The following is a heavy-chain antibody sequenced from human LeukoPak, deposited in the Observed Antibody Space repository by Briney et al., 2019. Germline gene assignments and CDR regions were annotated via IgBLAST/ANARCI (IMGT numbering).Heavy chain of an antibody. CDR2: ISSSNSSI. CDR1: GFTFSSYS. D-gene: IGHD6-19*01. J-gene: IGHJ4*02. V-gene: IGHV3-48*01. Sequence: PGGSLRLSRAASGFTFSSYSMNWVRQAPGKGLEWVSYISSSNSSIYYADSVKGRFTISRDNAKNSLSLQMNSLRAEDTAVYYCARDQGSGRYPIDYWGQGTLVTVSS. CDR3: ARDQGSGRYPIDY.